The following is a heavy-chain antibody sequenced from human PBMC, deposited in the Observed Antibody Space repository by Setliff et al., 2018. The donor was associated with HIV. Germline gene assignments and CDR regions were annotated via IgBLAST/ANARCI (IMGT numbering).Heavy chain of an antibody. V-gene: IGHV5-51*01. CDR2: IYPGDSHT. CDR1: GYSFTSYW. J-gene: IGHJ4*02. Sequence: GESLKISCKGSGYSFTSYWIAWVRQMPGKGLEWMGIIYPGDSHTRYSPSFQGQVTFSADKSISTAYLQWSSLKASDTAIYYCTRHILAYCAGDCYPLDHWGQGTLVTVSS. CDR3: TRHILAYCAGDCYPLDH. D-gene: IGHD2-21*02.